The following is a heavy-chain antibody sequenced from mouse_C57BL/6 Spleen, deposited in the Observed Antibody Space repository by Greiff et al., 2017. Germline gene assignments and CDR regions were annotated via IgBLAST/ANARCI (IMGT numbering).Heavy chain of an antibody. V-gene: IGHV1-61*01. J-gene: IGHJ3*01. D-gene: IGHD2-3*01. CDR3: AREGIYDGYYEAY. Sequence: QVQLQQPGAELVRPGSSVKLSCKASGYTFTSYWMDWVKQRPGQGLEWIGNIYPSDSETHYNQKFKDKATLTVDKSSSTAYMQLSSLTSEDSAVYYCAREGIYDGYYEAYWGQGTLVTVSA. CDR2: IYPSDSET. CDR1: GYTFTSYW.